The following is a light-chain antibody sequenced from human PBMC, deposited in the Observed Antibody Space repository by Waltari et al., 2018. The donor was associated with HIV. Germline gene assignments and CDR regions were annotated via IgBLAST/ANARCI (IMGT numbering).Light chain of an antibody. V-gene: IGKV1-5*03. CDR1: QSISNW. J-gene: IGKJ1*01. CDR2: KAS. Sequence: DIQMTQSPSPLSASLGDRVTITCRASQSISNWLAWYQKKPGKAPKHLIYKASSLESGVPSRFSGSGSGTEFTLTISSLQPDDFATYYCQQYNNYWTFGQGTKVEIK. CDR3: QQYNNYWT.